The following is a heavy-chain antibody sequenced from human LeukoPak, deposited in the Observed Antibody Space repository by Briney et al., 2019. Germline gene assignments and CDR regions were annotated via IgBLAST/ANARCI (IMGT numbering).Heavy chain of an antibody. CDR1: GYTFTGYY. V-gene: IGHV1-2*02. Sequence: ASVKVSCKASGYTFTGYYMRWVRQAPGQGLEWMGWINPNSGGTNYAQKFQGRVTMTRDTSISTAYMELSRLRSDDTAVYYCARYSIGYIYPPGDYWGQGTLVTVSS. CDR3: ARYSIGYIYPPGDY. D-gene: IGHD3-22*01. J-gene: IGHJ4*02. CDR2: INPNSGGT.